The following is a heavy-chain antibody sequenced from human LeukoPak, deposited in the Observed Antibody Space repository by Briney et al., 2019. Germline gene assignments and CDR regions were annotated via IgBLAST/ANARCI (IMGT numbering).Heavy chain of an antibody. Sequence: RTGGSLRLSCAASGFTFDDYGMSWVRQAPGKGLEWVSGINWNGGSTGCADSVKGRFTISRDNAKNSLYLQMNSLRAEDTALYHCARDYYGSGSRPGGFDYWGQGTLVTVSS. CDR3: ARDYYGSGSRPGGFDY. D-gene: IGHD3-10*01. CDR2: INWNGGST. J-gene: IGHJ4*02. CDR1: GFTFDDYG. V-gene: IGHV3-20*01.